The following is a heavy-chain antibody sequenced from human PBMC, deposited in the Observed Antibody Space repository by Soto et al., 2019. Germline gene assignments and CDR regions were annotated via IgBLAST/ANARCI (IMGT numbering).Heavy chain of an antibody. CDR1: GYIFTNHY. V-gene: IGHV1-46*01. Sequence: ASVKVSCKASGYIFTNHYIHWVRQAPGQGLEWMGIINPSGGSTNYLQKFQGRITMTRDTSTSTVYMELSSLRSEDTAVYFCARADYYDSSGFYYDCWGQGSLVTDSS. J-gene: IGHJ5*01. CDR3: ARADYYDSSGFYYDC. D-gene: IGHD3-22*01. CDR2: INPSGGST.